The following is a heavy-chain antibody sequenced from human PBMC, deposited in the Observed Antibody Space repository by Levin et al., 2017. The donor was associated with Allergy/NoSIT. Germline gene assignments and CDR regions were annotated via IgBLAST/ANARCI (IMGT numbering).Heavy chain of an antibody. D-gene: IGHD3-9*01. J-gene: IGHJ4*02. V-gene: IGHV4-34*01. Sequence: SETLSLTCAVYGGSFSGHFWSWIRQPPGKGLEWIGEINQSGSTNYNPSLKSRVTISVDTSKNQFSLRLSSVTAADTAVYYCARGGTGILTGYFFDYWGQGTLVTVSS. CDR2: INQSGST. CDR3: ARGGTGILTGYFFDY. CDR1: GGSFSGHF.